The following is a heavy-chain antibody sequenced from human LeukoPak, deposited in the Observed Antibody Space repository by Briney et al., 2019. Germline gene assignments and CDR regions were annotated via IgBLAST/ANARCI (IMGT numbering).Heavy chain of an antibody. D-gene: IGHD5-24*01. CDR3: ARVVEMATK. CDR1: GGSISTNNW. CDR2: IHHSGTT. V-gene: IGHV4-4*02. J-gene: IGHJ4*02. Sequence: PSGTLSLTCAVSGGSISTNNWWTWVRQPPGKGLEWIGEIHHSGTTYYNPSLKSRVTISLDTSKNQFSLKLSSVTAADTAVYYCARVVEMATKWGQGTLVTVSS.